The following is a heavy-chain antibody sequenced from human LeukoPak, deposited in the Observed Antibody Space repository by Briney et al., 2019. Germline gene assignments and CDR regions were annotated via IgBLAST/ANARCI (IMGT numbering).Heavy chain of an antibody. J-gene: IGHJ6*02. D-gene: IGHD2-15*01. V-gene: IGHV4-39*01. CDR2: IYYSGST. Sequence: SETLSLTCTVSGGSISSSSYYWGWIRQPPGKGLEWIGSIYYSGSTYYNPSLKSRVTISVDTSKNQFSLKLSSVTAADTAVYYCARAYCSGGSSYGYYYYGMDVWGQGTTVTVSS. CDR3: ARAYCSGGSSYGYYYYGMDV. CDR1: GGSISSSSYY.